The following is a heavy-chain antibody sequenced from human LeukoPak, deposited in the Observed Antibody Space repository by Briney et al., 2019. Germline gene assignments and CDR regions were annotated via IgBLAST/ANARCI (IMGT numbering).Heavy chain of an antibody. D-gene: IGHD3-10*01. CDR1: GGSFSGYY. J-gene: IGHJ5*02. Sequence: PSETLSLTCVAYGGSFSGYYWSWIRRPPGKGLEWIGEINHSGDTNHNPSLKSRVTISVDTSKNQFSLKLGSVTAADTAVYYCARGHSDYYGSGSYYKAWGQGTLVTVSS. CDR2: INHSGDT. CDR3: ARGHSDYYGSGSYYKA. V-gene: IGHV4-34*01.